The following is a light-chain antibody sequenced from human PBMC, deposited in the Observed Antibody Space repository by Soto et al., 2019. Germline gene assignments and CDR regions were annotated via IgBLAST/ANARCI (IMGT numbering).Light chain of an antibody. Sequence: EIVLTQSPATLSLSPGERATLSCRASQSVSRHLAWYQQKPGQAPRLLIYDASNSASGIPARFSVSGSGSDFTLPISSPDPEDFAVYYCQHRNNWPPVTFGGGTKVEIK. J-gene: IGKJ4*01. CDR1: QSVSRH. CDR2: DAS. CDR3: QHRNNWPPVT. V-gene: IGKV3-11*01.